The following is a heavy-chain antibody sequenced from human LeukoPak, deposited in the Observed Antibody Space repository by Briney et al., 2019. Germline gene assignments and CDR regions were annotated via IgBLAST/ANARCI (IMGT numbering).Heavy chain of an antibody. CDR3: ARDMWGRGGSI. CDR2: IYYTGST. Sequence: SETPSLTCTVSGGSISSSSYYWGWIRQPPGKGLEWIGSIYYTGSTYYNPSLKSRVTISVDTSKNQFSLKLSSVTAADTAVYYCARDMWGRGGSIWGQGTMVTVSS. V-gene: IGHV4-39*07. J-gene: IGHJ3*02. D-gene: IGHD1-26*01. CDR1: GGSISSSSYY.